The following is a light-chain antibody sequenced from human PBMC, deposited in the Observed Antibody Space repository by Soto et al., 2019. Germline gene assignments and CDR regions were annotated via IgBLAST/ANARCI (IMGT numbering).Light chain of an antibody. CDR3: QSYDSSIGV. V-gene: IGLV6-57*04. CDR2: EDN. J-gene: IGLJ2*01. Sequence: NFMLTQPHSVSESPGKTVTISCSRSRGSIASNYVQWYQQRPGSAPTTVIYEDNQRPSGVPDRFSGSLDSSSNSASLTISGLKTEDEADYYWQSYDSSIGVFGGGTKVTVL. CDR1: RGSIASNY.